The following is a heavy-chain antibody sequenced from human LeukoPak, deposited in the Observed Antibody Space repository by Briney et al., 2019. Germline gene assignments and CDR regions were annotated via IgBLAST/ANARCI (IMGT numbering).Heavy chain of an antibody. CDR3: ARKGPANYYYYYMDV. J-gene: IGHJ6*03. D-gene: IGHD2-2*01. CDR1: GYTFTSYY. CDR2: ISPSGGST. V-gene: IGHV1-46*01. Sequence: ASVKVSCKASGYTFTSYYMHWVRQAPGQGLEWMGIISPSGGSTSYAQKFQGRVTMTRDMSTSTVYMELSSLRSEDTAVYYCARKGPANYYYYYMDVWGKGTSVTVSS.